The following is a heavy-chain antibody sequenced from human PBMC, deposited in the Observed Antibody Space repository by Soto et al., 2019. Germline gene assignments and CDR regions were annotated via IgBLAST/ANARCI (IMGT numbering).Heavy chain of an antibody. Sequence: QVQLVQSGAEVHTPGASVTVSCRASGDTFTGYYMHWVRQAPGQGLEWMGWINPNSGVTKYAQKFQGWVTMTRDTSIRTVYMQLSRLRSDDTAVYYCARESGGATATLDYYYFYMDVWGTGTTVTVSS. CDR1: GDTFTGYY. D-gene: IGHD5-12*01. V-gene: IGHV1-2*04. CDR2: INPNSGVT. J-gene: IGHJ6*03. CDR3: ARESGGATATLDYYYFYMDV.